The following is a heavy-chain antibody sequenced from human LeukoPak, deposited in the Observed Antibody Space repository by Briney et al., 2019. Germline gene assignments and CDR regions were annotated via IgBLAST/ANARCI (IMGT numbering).Heavy chain of an antibody. CDR1: GYTFTSYD. V-gene: IGHV1-8*02. J-gene: IGHJ1*01. CDR2: MNPNSGNT. Sequence: ASVKVSCKASGYTFTSYDINWVRQATGQGLEWMGWMNPNSGNTGYAQKFQGRVTMTRNTSISTAYMELSSLRSEDTAVYYCARGLMWTHPEATGPYCSGGSCSRSEYFQHWGQGTLVTVSS. D-gene: IGHD2-15*01. CDR3: ARGLMWTHPEATGPYCSGGSCSRSEYFQH.